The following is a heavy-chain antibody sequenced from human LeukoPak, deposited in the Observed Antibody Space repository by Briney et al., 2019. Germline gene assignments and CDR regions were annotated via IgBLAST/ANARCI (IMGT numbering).Heavy chain of an antibody. D-gene: IGHD6-19*01. CDR1: GFTFSSYG. CDR2: IRYDGSNK. J-gene: IGHJ4*02. Sequence: GGSLRLSCAASGFTFSSYGMHWVRQAPGKGLEWVAFIRYDGSNKYYADSVKGRFTISRDNSKNTLYLQMNSLRAEDTAVYYCAKDGTGVAGTRRGYWGQGTLVTVSS. V-gene: IGHV3-30*02. CDR3: AKDGTGVAGTRRGY.